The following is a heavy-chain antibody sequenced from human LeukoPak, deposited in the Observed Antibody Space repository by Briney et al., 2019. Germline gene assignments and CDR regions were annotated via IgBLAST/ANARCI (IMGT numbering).Heavy chain of an antibody. Sequence: GGSLRLSCAASGFTFRTYGMHWVRQAPGKGLEWVAAIPYDGTTKYYVDSVKGRFTISRDNSKNTVYLQMNSLRAEDTAVYYCARHSSGYFKYYFDYWGQGTLVTVSS. CDR2: IPYDGTTK. V-gene: IGHV3-33*01. CDR3: ARHSSGYFKYYFDY. CDR1: GFTFRTYG. D-gene: IGHD3-22*01. J-gene: IGHJ4*02.